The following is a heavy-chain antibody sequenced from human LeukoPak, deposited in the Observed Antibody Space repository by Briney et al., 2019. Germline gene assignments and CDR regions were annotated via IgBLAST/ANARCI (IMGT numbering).Heavy chain of an antibody. D-gene: IGHD2-21*01. CDR2: IIPIFGTA. J-gene: IGHJ3*02. V-gene: IGHV1-69*13. CDR1: GGTFSSYA. CDR3: ARGALAYCGGDCYSRDAFDT. Sequence: SVKVSCKASGGTFSSYAISWVRQAPGQGLEWMGGIIPIFGTANYAQKFQGRVTITADESTSTAYMELSSLRSEDTAVYYCARGALAYCGGDCYSRDAFDTWGQGTMVTVSS.